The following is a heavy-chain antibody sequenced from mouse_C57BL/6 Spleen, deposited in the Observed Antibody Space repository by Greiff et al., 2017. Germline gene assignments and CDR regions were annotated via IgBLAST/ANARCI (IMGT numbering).Heavy chain of an antibody. J-gene: IGHJ2*01. CDR3: ARPYGNYGAFDY. V-gene: IGHV1-55*01. D-gene: IGHD2-1*01. Sequence: QVQLQQPGAELVKPGASVKMSCKASGYTFTSYWITWVKQRPGQGLEWIGDIYPGSGSTNYNEKFKSKATLTVDTSSSTAYMQLSSLTSEDSAVYYCARPYGNYGAFDYWGQGTTLTVSS. CDR2: IYPGSGST. CDR1: GYTFTSYW.